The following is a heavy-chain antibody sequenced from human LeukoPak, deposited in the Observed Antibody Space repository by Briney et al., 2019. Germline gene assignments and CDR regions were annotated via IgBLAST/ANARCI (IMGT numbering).Heavy chain of an antibody. V-gene: IGHV4-34*01. D-gene: IGHD3-10*01. Sequence: SETLSLTCAVYGGSFSGYYWSWIRQPPGKGLEWIGEINHSGSTNYNPSLKSRVTISVDTSKNQFSLKLSSVTAADTAVYYCARGRFVRGARSAKKRAQSFDYWGQGTLVTVSS. CDR2: INHSGST. J-gene: IGHJ4*02. CDR3: ARGRFVRGARSAKKRAQSFDY. CDR1: GGSFSGYY.